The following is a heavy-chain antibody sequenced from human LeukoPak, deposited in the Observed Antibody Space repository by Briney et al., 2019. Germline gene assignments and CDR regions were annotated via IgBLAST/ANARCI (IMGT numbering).Heavy chain of an antibody. Sequence: SETLSLTCAVYGGSFSGYSWNWIRQPPVKGLEWIGEINHSGGTNYNPSLKSRVTISVDTSKKQFSLKLSSVTAADTAVYYCARGNSNHDYGDYGGYWGQGTLVTVSS. CDR2: INHSGGT. V-gene: IGHV4-34*01. J-gene: IGHJ4*02. CDR3: ARGNSNHDYGDYGGY. CDR1: GGSFSGYS. D-gene: IGHD4-17*01.